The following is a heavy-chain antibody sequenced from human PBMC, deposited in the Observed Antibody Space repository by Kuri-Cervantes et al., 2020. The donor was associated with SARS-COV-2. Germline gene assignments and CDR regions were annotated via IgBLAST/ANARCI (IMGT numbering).Heavy chain of an antibody. CDR1: GGSISSSSYY. CDR3: ARLTTSYFDY. CDR2: IYYSGSI. V-gene: IGHV4-39*01. Sequence: SETLSLTCTVSGGSISSSSYYWGWIRQPPGKGLEWIGSIYYSGSIYYNPSLKSRVTISVDTSKNQFSLKLSSVTAADTAVYYCARLTTSYFDYWGQGTLVTVSS. J-gene: IGHJ4*02. D-gene: IGHD4-11*01.